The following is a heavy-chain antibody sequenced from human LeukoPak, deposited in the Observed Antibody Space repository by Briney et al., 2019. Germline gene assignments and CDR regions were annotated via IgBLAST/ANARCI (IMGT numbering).Heavy chain of an antibody. Sequence: ASVKVSCKASGYTFTDYYMHWVRQAPGQGLEWMGWINPNSGGTNYAQKFQGRVTMTRDTSISTAYMELSRLRSDDTAVYYCATLPVAATLPFDYWGQGTLVTVSA. D-gene: IGHD6-19*01. CDR3: ATLPVAATLPFDY. V-gene: IGHV1-2*02. CDR1: GYTFTDYY. CDR2: INPNSGGT. J-gene: IGHJ4*02.